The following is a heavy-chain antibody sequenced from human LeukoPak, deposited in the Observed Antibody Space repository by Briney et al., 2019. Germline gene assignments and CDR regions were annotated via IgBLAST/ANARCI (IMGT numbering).Heavy chain of an antibody. J-gene: IGHJ4*02. D-gene: IGHD1-26*01. V-gene: IGHV3-7*01. CDR3: ARERVGMGAYYFDY. CDR1: GFTFSSYW. Sequence: GGSLRLSCAASGFTFSSYWMSWVRQAPGKGLEWVANIKQDGSEKYYVDSVKGRFTISRDNAKNSLYLQMNSLRAEDTAVYYCARERVGMGAYYFDYWGQGTLVTVSS. CDR2: IKQDGSEK.